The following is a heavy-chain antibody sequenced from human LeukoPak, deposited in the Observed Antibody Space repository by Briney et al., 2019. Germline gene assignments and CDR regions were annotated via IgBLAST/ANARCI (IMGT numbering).Heavy chain of an antibody. D-gene: IGHD5-12*01. J-gene: IGHJ4*02. Sequence: ASVKVSCKASGGTFSSYAISWVRQAPGQGLEWMGGIIPIFGTANYAQKFQGRVTITADESTSTAYMELSSLRSEDTAVYYCAMRVATIGPDLDYWGQGTLVTVSS. CDR1: GGTFSSYA. CDR2: IIPIFGTA. V-gene: IGHV1-69*13. CDR3: AMRVATIGPDLDY.